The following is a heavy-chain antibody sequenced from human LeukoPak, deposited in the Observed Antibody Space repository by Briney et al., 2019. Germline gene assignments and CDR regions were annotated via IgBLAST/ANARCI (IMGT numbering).Heavy chain of an antibody. CDR2: ISGSGENT. CDR1: GFTFSSYA. Sequence: GGSLRLSCAASGFTFSSYAMSWVRQAPGKGLEWVSGISGSGENTYYADSVKGRFTISRDNFKNTMYLQMDSLRAEDTAIYYCAKVGNYYYYGMDVWGQGTTVTVSS. D-gene: IGHD1-1*01. V-gene: IGHV3-23*01. J-gene: IGHJ6*02. CDR3: AKVGNYYYYGMDV.